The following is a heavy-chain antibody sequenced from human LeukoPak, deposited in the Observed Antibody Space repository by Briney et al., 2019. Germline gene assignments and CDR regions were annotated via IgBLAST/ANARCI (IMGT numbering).Heavy chain of an antibody. Sequence: PGGSLRLSCAASGFTFSSYWMTWVRQAPGKGLEWVANIREDGSEKYYVDSVKGRFTISRDNAKNSLYLQVNSLRADDTAVYYCARGTRGLYSSPHGFDYWGQGTLVTVSS. CDR3: ARGTRGLYSSPHGFDY. CDR1: GFTFSSYW. CDR2: IREDGSEK. J-gene: IGHJ4*02. V-gene: IGHV3-7*03. D-gene: IGHD6-13*01.